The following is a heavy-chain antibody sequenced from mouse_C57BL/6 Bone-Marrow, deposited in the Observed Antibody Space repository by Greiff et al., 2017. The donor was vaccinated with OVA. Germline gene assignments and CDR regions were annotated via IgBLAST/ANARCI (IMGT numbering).Heavy chain of an antibody. Sequence: QVQLQQPGAELVRPGTSVKLSCKASGYTFTNYWMHWVKQRPGPGLEWIGVIAPSDSYINYNQKFKGRATLTVATSSRTAYMHLSSLTSEDSAVYYCAHYGSRLYLHYWGQGTSLTVSS. CDR1: GYTFTNYW. D-gene: IGHD1-1*01. CDR3: AHYGSRLYLHY. CDR2: IAPSDSYI. J-gene: IGHJ2*02. V-gene: IGHV1-59*01.